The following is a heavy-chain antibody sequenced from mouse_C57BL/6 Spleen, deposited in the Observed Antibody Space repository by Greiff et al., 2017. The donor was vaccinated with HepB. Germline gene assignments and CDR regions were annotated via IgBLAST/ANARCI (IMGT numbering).Heavy chain of an antibody. J-gene: IGHJ1*03. Sequence: EVQLVESGGGLVKPGGSLKLSCAASGFTFSSYAMSWVRQTPEKRLEWVATISDGGSYTYYPDNVKGRFTISRDNAKNNLYLQMSHLKSEDTAMYYCAREEVVATNWYFDVWGTGTTVTVSS. D-gene: IGHD1-1*01. CDR3: AREEVVATNWYFDV. CDR1: GFTFSSYA. V-gene: IGHV5-4*01. CDR2: ISDGGSYT.